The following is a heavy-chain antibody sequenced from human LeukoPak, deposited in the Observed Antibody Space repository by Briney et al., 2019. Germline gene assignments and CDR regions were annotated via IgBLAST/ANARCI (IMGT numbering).Heavy chain of an antibody. CDR2: IKVGGSSP. D-gene: IGHD4-17*01. CDR3: ASGAGDYGYY. Sequence: GSPRLSCTASGFTFSSYWMHWVCQAPRKGLVWVSRIKVGGSSPSRADSPKGRFTISRDNTKNTLYLQMNSLRAEDTAVYYCASGAGDYGYYRGPGNPGTVSS. CDR1: GFTFSSYW. V-gene: IGHV3-74*03. J-gene: IGHJ4*02.